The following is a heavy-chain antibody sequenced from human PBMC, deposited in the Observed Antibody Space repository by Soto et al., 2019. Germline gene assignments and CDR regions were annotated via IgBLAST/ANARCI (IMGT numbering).Heavy chain of an antibody. CDR2: ITGSGGDT. J-gene: IGHJ4*02. Sequence: EVQVLESGGGLVQPGGSLRVSCAVSGFIFSNYVMSWVRLAPGKGLEWVSAITGSGGDTYHVDSVKGRFTISRDNTKNTLYLQMNSLRAEDTAVYYCAKGSASGRPYYFDFWGQGTLVTVSS. CDR1: GFIFSNYV. D-gene: IGHD5-12*01. CDR3: AKGSASGRPYYFDF. V-gene: IGHV3-23*01.